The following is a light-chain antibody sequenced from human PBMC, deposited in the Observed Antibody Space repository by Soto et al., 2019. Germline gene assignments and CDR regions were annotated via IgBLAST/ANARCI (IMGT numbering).Light chain of an antibody. CDR1: SGDVGGYKF. V-gene: IGLV2-14*01. J-gene: IGLJ1*01. CDR2: EVS. CDR3: GSYTGNSTYV. Sequence: QSVLAQPASVSGSPGQSITIYCTGTSGDVGGYKFVSWYQQHPGKAPKLMIYEVSNLPSGVSSRFSGSKSGNTASLTISGLQAEDEADYFCGSYTGNSTYVFGTGTKVTVL.